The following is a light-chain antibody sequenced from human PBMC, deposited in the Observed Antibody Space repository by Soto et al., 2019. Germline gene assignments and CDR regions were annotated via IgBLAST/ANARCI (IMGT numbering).Light chain of an antibody. CDR2: KAS. Sequence: IQMTQSPSTLSASVGARVTFTCRASQTISTWLAWYQQKPGEAPKLLIYKASTLEVGVPSRFSASGSGTEFTLTINTLQPADFATYYCQQYKSYPWTFGQGTKV. J-gene: IGKJ1*01. V-gene: IGKV1-5*03. CDR3: QQYKSYPWT. CDR1: QTISTW.